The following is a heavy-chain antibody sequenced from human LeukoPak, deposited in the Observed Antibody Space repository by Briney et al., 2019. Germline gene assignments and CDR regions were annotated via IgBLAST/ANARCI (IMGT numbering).Heavy chain of an antibody. CDR1: GFTFSSYW. CDR2: IKQDGSEK. V-gene: IGHV3-7*01. CDR3: ARVMVYAPYYYHYMDV. D-gene: IGHD2-8*01. J-gene: IGHJ6*03. Sequence: GGSLRLSCAASGFTFSSYWMSWVRQAPGKGLEWVANIKQDGSEKYYVDSVKGRFTISRDNAKNSLYLQMNSLRAEDTAVYYCARVMVYAPYYYHYMDVWGKGTTVTVSS.